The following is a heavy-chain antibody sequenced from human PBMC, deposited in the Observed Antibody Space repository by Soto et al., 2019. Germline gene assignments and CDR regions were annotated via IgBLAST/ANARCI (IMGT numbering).Heavy chain of an antibody. CDR3: ARTSKFDC. Sequence: QVQLQQWGAGLLKPSETLSLTCAVYCGSFRGYYWSWIRQPPGKGLEWIGEINHSGSTNYNPSLKSRVTMSVDTSKNQFSLKLSSVTAADTAVYYCARTSKFDCWGQGTLDTVSS. CDR2: INHSGST. CDR1: CGSFRGYY. V-gene: IGHV4-34*01. J-gene: IGHJ4*02. D-gene: IGHD6-6*01.